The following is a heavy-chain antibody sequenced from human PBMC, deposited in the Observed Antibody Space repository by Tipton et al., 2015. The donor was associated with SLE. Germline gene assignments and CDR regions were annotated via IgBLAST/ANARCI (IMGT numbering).Heavy chain of an antibody. D-gene: IGHD2-2*01. CDR2: IYYSGST. CDR3: ARDYGYCSSTSCYPWYFDL. J-gene: IGHJ2*01. CDR1: GGSISSYY. Sequence: TLSLTCTVSGGSISSYYWSWIRQPPGKGLEWIGYIYYSGSTNYNPSPKSRVTISVDTSKNQFSLKLSSVTAADTAVYYCARDYGYCSSTSCYPWYFDLWGRGTLVTVSS. V-gene: IGHV4-59*01.